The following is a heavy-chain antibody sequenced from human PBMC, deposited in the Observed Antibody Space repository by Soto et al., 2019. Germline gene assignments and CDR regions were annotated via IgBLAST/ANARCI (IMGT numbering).Heavy chain of an antibody. CDR2: ILYDGSEQ. CDR3: AKDPEYRTSSLRNYFEY. V-gene: IGHV3-30*18. CDR1: GFTFSSYG. J-gene: IGHJ4*02. Sequence: QVHLVESGGGVVQPGRSLRLSCAASGFTFSSYGMHWVRQAPGKGLEWVAVILYDGSEQWFADSVKGRFTISRDNSKNTLYLQMNSLRAEDTAMYYCAKDPEYRTSSLRNYFEYWGQGTPVTVSS. D-gene: IGHD6-6*01.